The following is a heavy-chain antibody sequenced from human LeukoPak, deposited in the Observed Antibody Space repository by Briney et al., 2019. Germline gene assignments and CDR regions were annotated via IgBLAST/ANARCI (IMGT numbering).Heavy chain of an antibody. CDR3: ARRYYYDSSGYYPLDY. CDR2: ISSSGSTI. D-gene: IGHD3-22*01. Sequence: GGPLSPSWPAPGFTFIGYERNWFRQAQGRGLEGFPNISSSGSTIYYADSVKGRFTISRDNAKNSLYLQMNSLRAEDTAVYYCARRYYYDSSGYYPLDYWGQGTLVTVSS. V-gene: IGHV3-48*03. CDR1: GFTFIGYE. J-gene: IGHJ4*02.